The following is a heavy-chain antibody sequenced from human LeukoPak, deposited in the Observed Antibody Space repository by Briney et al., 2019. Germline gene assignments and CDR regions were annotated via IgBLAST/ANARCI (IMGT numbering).Heavy chain of an antibody. CDR3: ARASWVSSADAVR. CDR1: GLSFSSFA. D-gene: IGHD3-16*01. Sequence: GGSLTLSCAASGLSFSSFAMSWVRQAPARGLEGLSSMKGTGETFYADSVRGRVTLFRDDSRNTVYLQLNNLRVEDTAVYYCARASWVSSADAVRWGQGTVVTVSS. CDR2: MKGTGET. J-gene: IGHJ4*02. V-gene: IGHV3-23*01.